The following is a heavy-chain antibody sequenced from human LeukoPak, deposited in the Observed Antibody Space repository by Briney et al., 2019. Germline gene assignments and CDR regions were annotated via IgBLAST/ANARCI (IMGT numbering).Heavy chain of an antibody. V-gene: IGHV3-48*04. J-gene: IGHJ4*02. CDR1: GFTLSSYS. CDR3: ARDRGGSYSAIDY. D-gene: IGHD1-26*01. Sequence: PGGSLRLSCAASGFTLSSYSMNWVRQAPGQGLEWVSFISSSSSTIYYADSVKGRFTISRDNAKNSLYLQMNSLRAEDTAVYNCARDRGGSYSAIDYWGQGTLVTVSS. CDR2: ISSSSSTI.